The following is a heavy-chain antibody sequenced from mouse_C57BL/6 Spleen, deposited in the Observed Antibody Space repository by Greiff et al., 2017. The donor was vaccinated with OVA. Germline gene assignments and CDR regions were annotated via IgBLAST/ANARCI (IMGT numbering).Heavy chain of an antibody. CDR3: ASRNYYDYDEGYYFDY. D-gene: IGHD2-4*01. CDR2: IHPNSGST. Sequence: VQLQQPGAELVKPGASVKLSCKASGYTFTSYWMHWVKQRPGQGLEWIGMIHPNSGSTNYNEKFKSKATLTVDKSSSTAYMQLSSLTSEDSAVYYCASRNYYDYDEGYYFDYWGQGTTLTVSS. V-gene: IGHV1-64*01. J-gene: IGHJ2*01. CDR1: GYTFTSYW.